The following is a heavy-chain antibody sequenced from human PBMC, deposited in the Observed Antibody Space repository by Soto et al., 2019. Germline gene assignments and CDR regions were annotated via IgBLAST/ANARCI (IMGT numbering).Heavy chain of an antibody. Sequence: QVQLQESGPGLVKPSGTLSLTCAVSGGSFSSDIWWSWVRQPPGKGLELIGQISQSGSTNYNPSLKSRGTISLDKSKNHFSLKLTSVTAADTAVYYCARDSRGYGFDYWGQGTLVTVSS. CDR3: ARDSRGYGFDY. D-gene: IGHD4-17*01. V-gene: IGHV4-4*02. CDR1: GGSFSSDIW. J-gene: IGHJ4*02. CDR2: ISQSGST.